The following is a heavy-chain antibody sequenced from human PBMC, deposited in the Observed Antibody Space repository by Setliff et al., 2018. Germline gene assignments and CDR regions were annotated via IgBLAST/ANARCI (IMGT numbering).Heavy chain of an antibody. CDR2: IIPIFGTA. Sequence: ASVKVSCKASGGTFSSYAISWVRQAPGQGLEWMGRIIPIFGTANYAQKFQGRVTITADKSTSTAHMELSSLRSEDTAVYYCARVKVIVGATPRTYYMDVWGKGTTVTVSS. J-gene: IGHJ6*03. CDR1: GGTFSSYA. V-gene: IGHV1-69*06. D-gene: IGHD1-26*01. CDR3: ARVKVIVGATPRTYYMDV.